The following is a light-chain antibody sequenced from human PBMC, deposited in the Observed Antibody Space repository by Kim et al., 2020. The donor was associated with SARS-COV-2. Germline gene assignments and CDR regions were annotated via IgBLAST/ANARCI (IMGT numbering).Light chain of an antibody. J-gene: IGKJ2*01. V-gene: IGKV3D-20*01. Sequence: LSPGERATLSCGARQSVSSSDLAWYQQKRGLAPRLLIYDASNRATGIPDRFSGSGSGTDFTLTISRLEPEDFAVYYCQQYGSSPYTFGQGTKLEI. CDR1: QSVSSSD. CDR3: QQYGSSPYT. CDR2: DAS.